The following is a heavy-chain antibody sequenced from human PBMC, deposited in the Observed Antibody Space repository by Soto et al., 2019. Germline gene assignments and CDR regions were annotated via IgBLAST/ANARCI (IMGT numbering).Heavy chain of an antibody. CDR1: GGSISSSSYY. Sequence: SETLSLTCTVSGGSISSSSYYWGWIRQPPGKGLEWIGSIYYSGSTYYNPSLKSRVTISVDTSKTQFSLKLSSVTAADTAVYYCASPSGYSSGTVYYYYGMDVWGQGTTVTVSS. CDR3: ASPSGYSSGTVYYYYGMDV. CDR2: IYYSGST. D-gene: IGHD6-19*01. V-gene: IGHV4-39*01. J-gene: IGHJ6*02.